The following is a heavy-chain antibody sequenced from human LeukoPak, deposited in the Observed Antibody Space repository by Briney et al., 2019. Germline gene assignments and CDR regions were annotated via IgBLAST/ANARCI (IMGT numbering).Heavy chain of an antibody. CDR2: IKQDGSEK. D-gene: IGHD2-2*01. V-gene: IGHV3-7*03. J-gene: IGHJ6*04. CDR3: ARKKPLGYCSSTGCYSDYYYGMDV. CDR1: GFTFSSYW. Sequence: GGSLRLSCAASGFTFSSYWMSWVRQAPGKGLEWVANIKQDGSEKYYVDSVKGRFTISRDNAKNSLYLQMNSLRAEDTAVYYCARKKPLGYCSSTGCYSDYYYGMDVWGKGTTVTVSS.